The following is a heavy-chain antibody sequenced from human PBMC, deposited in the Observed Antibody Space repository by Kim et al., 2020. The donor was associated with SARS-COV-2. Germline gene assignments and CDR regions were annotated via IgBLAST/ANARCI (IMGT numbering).Heavy chain of an antibody. D-gene: IGHD3-3*01. Sequence: YADSVKGRFTIARDNAKNSLYLQMNSLGAEDTAVYYCAREGGTGWSGFDYWGQGTLVTVSS. V-gene: IGHV3-21*01. CDR3: AREGGTGWSGFDY. J-gene: IGHJ4*02.